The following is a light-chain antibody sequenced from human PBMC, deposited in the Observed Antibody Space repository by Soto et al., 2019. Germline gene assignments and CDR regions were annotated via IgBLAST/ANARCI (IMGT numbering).Light chain of an antibody. V-gene: IGKV3-20*01. CDR1: QSVSSSY. Sequence: EIVLTQSPGTLSLSPGERATLSCRASQSVSSSYLAWYQQKPGQAPRVLIYAASSRDTGIPDRFSGSGSGTGFTLTISRLEREDFAVYYCQQFGISPFTFGGGTKVEIK. CDR2: AAS. J-gene: IGKJ4*01. CDR3: QQFGISPFT.